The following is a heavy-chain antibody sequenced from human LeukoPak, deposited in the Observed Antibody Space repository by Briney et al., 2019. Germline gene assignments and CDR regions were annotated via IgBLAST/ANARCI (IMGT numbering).Heavy chain of an antibody. V-gene: IGHV4-39*01. J-gene: IGHJ3*02. D-gene: IGHD2-2*01. CDR2: IYYSGST. CDR3: AKAISHDAFDI. Sequence: PSETLSLTCTVSGGSISSSSYYWGWIRQPPGKGLEWIGSIYYSGSTYYNPSLKCRVTISVDTSKNQFSLKLSSVTAADTAVYYCAKAISHDAFDIWGQGTMVTVSS. CDR1: GGSISSSSYY.